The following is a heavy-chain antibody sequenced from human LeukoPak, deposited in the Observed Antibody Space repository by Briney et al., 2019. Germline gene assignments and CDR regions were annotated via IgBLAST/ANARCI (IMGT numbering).Heavy chain of an antibody. Sequence: GGPLRLSCAASGFTFSSYGMHWVRQAPGKGLEWVAFIRYDGSNKYYADSVKGRFTISRDNSKNTLYLQMNSLRAEDTAVYYCAKAQAVVTWGLYWGQGTLATVSS. CDR3: AKAQAVVTWGLY. J-gene: IGHJ4*02. CDR2: IRYDGSNK. CDR1: GFTFSSYG. V-gene: IGHV3-30*02. D-gene: IGHD2-2*01.